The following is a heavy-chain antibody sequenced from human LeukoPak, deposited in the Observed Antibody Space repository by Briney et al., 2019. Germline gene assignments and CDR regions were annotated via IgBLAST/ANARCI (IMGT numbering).Heavy chain of an antibody. CDR2: ISSSSSYI. J-gene: IGHJ4*02. V-gene: IGHV3-21*04. D-gene: IGHD5-24*01. CDR3: AKDLGDGYNLGSRGRFDY. CDR1: GFTFSSYS. Sequence: GGSLRLSCAASGFTFSSYSMNWVRQAPGKGLEWVSSISSSSSYIYYADSVKGRFTISRDNAKNSLYLQMNSLRAEDTAVYYCAKDLGDGYNLGSRGRFDYWGQGTLVTVSS.